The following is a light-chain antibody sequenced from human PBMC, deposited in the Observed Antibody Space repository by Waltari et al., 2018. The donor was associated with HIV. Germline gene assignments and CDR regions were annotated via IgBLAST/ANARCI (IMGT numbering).Light chain of an antibody. Sequence: SALTQPPSASGSPGQSVTISCTGTSSDVGGYNYVSWYQQHPGKAPKLMIYEVSKRPSGVPDRFSGSKSGNTASLTVSGLQAEDEADYYCSSYAGSNNFVFGTGTKVTVL. CDR3: SSYAGSNNFV. J-gene: IGLJ1*01. CDR1: SSDVGGYNY. V-gene: IGLV2-8*01. CDR2: EVS.